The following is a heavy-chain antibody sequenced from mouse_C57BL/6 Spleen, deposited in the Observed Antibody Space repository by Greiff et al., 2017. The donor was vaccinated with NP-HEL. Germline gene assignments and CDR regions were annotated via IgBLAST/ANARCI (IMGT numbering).Heavy chain of an antibody. CDR1: GYTFTSYW. J-gene: IGHJ4*01. D-gene: IGHD2-5*01. Sequence: QVQLQQPGAELVKPGASVKMSCKASGYTFTSYWITWVKQRPGQGLEWIGDIYPGSGSTNYNEKFKSKATLTVDTSSSTAYMQLSSLTSEDSAVYYWARAYYSKYDAMDDWGQGTSVTVSA. V-gene: IGHV1-55*01. CDR3: ARAYYSKYDAMDD. CDR2: IYPGSGST.